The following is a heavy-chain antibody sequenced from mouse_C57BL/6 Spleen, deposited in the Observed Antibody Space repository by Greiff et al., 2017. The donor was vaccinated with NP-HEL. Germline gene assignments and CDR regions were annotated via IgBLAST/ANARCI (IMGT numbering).Heavy chain of an antibody. Sequence: QVQLKQPGAELVMPGASVKLSCKASGYTFTSYWMHWVKQRPGQGLEWIGEIDPSDSYTNYNQKFKGKSTLTVDKSSSTAYMQLSSLTSEDSAVYYCARLGRENAMDYWGQGTSVTVSS. CDR3: ARLGRENAMDY. J-gene: IGHJ4*01. CDR1: GYTFTSYW. CDR2: IDPSDSYT. V-gene: IGHV1-69*01. D-gene: IGHD3-1*01.